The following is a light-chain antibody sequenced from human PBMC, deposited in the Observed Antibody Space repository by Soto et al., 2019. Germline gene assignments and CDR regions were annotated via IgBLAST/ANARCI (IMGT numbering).Light chain of an antibody. CDR1: SSDVGSYDL. J-gene: IGLJ1*01. CDR3: CSYAGSTTYV. Sequence: QSVLTQPASVSGSPRQSITISCTGTSSDVGSYDLVSWYQQHPGKAPKLIIYDVSKRPSGVSSRFSGSKSGNTASLTISGPQAEDEADYYCCSYAGSTTYVFGTGTEVTVL. CDR2: DVS. V-gene: IGLV2-23*02.